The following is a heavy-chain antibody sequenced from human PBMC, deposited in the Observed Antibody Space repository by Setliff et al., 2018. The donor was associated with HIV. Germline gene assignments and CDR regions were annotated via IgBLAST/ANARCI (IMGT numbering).Heavy chain of an antibody. CDR3: AREVDGLELDH. V-gene: IGHV1-18*01. CDR2: ISGDTGDI. CDR1: GYTISAHG. Sequence: GASVKVSCKASGYTISAHGVSWVRHVPGHGLEWMGWISGDTGDIKYSQRFEGRLTMTTETSTNTAYMELRSLRSDDTAVYYCAREVDGLELDHWGQGTLVTVSS. J-gene: IGHJ4*02.